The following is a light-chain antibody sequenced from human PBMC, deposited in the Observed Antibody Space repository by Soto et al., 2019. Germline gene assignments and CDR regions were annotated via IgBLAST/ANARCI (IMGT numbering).Light chain of an antibody. Sequence: QSVLTQPPSVSGAPGQRVTLSCTGSSSNIGAGYDVHWYQQLPGTAPKLLIYGNSNRPSGVPDRFSGSKSGTSASLAITGLQAEDEADYYYQSYDSSLSGYVFGTGTKLTVL. CDR3: QSYDSSLSGYV. J-gene: IGLJ1*01. CDR2: GNS. CDR1: SSNIGAGYD. V-gene: IGLV1-40*01.